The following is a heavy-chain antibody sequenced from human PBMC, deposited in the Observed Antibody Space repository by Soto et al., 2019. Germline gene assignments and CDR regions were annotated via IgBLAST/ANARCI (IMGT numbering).Heavy chain of an antibody. CDR3: ARDPLYDILTGFDY. J-gene: IGHJ4*02. V-gene: IGHV1-18*01. CDR1: GYTFTSYG. CDR2: ISAYNGNT. Sequence: GASVKVSFKASGYTFTSYGISWVRQAPGQGLEWMGWISAYNGNTNYAQKLQGRVTMTTDTSTSTAYMELRSLRSDDTAVYYCARDPLYDILTGFDYWGQGTLVTVSS. D-gene: IGHD3-9*01.